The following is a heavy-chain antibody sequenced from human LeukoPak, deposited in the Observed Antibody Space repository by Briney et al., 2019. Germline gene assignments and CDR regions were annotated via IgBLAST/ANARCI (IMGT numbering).Heavy chain of an antibody. CDR2: IKQDGSEK. D-gene: IGHD3-10*01. Sequence: GGSLRLSCAASGFTFSSYWMSWVRQAPGKGLEWVANIKQDGSEKYYVDSVKGRFTISRDNAKNSLYLQMNSLRAEDTAVYYCARDYYGSGSYYNNYYYYYYMDVWGKGTTVTISS. CDR3: ARDYYGSGSYYNNYYYYYYMDV. CDR1: GFTFSSYW. J-gene: IGHJ6*03. V-gene: IGHV3-7*01.